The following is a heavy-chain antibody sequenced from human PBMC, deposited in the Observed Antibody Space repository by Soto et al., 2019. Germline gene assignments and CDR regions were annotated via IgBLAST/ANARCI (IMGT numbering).Heavy chain of an antibody. V-gene: IGHV3-23*01. D-gene: IGHD3-16*01. Sequence: EVQLMESGGGLVQPGGSLRLSCAASGFTFSSYAMSWVRQAPGKGLEWVSVITGSGSTTYYADSVKGRFTISRDNSKNPLNRQIKSLRPEATALYSVARRGGALGYWGQGTLVTVSS. CDR1: GFTFSSYA. CDR3: ARRGGALGY. J-gene: IGHJ4*02. CDR2: ITGSGSTT.